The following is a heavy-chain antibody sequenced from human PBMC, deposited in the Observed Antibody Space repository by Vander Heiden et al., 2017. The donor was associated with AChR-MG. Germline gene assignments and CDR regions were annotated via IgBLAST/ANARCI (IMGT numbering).Heavy chain of an antibody. Sequence: QLQLQESGPGLVQPSETLSLTCTVSGGSISSSSYYWGWIRQPPGKGLEWIGSIYYSGSTYYNPSLKSRVTISVDTSKNQFSLKLSSVTAADTAVYYCARQSIAAAGMEPWGQGTLVTVSS. D-gene: IGHD6-13*01. CDR2: IYYSGST. CDR3: ARQSIAAAGMEP. J-gene: IGHJ4*02. V-gene: IGHV4-39*01. CDR1: GGSISSSSYY.